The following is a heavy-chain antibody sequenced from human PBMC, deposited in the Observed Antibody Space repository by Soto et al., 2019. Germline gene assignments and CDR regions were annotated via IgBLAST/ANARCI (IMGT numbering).Heavy chain of an antibody. J-gene: IGHJ4*02. CDR2: IYYSGST. Sequence: SETLSLTCTVFGGSISSYYWSWIRQPPGKGLEWIGYIYYSGSTNYNPSLKSRVTISVDTSKNQFSLKLSSVTAADTAVYYCARGGAGRPFAYWGQGTLVTVSS. D-gene: IGHD6-19*01. CDR3: ARGGAGRPFAY. CDR1: GGSISSYY. V-gene: IGHV4-59*01.